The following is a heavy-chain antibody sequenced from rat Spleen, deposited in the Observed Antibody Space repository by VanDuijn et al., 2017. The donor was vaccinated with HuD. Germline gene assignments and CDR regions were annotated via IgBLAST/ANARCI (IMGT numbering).Heavy chain of an antibody. CDR1: GHPITSTYR. J-gene: IGHJ3*01. D-gene: IGHD1-7*01. Sequence: EVQLQESGPGLVKPSQSLSLTCSVTGHPITSTYRWNWIRKFPGNKLVWMGDINSAGNTNYKPSLKSRISISSNTSKSQFFLQVNSLSTEDTATYYCARSEGTHDYLPFAVWGQGSLVTVSS. V-gene: IGHV3-3*01. CDR3: ARSEGTHDYLPFAV. CDR2: INSAGNT.